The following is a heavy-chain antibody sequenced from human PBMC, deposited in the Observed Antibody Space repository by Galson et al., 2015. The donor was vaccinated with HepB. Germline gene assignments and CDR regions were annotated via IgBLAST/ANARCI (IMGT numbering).Heavy chain of an antibody. CDR3: ARGIAAAGTNAFDI. J-gene: IGHJ3*02. CDR1: GFTFSSYS. Sequence: SLRLSCSASGFTFSSYSMNWVRQAPGKGLEWVSSISSSSSYIYYADSVKGRFTISRDNAKNSLYLQMNSLRAEDTAVYYCARGIAAAGTNAFDIWGQGTMVTVSS. V-gene: IGHV3-21*01. CDR2: ISSSSSYI. D-gene: IGHD6-13*01.